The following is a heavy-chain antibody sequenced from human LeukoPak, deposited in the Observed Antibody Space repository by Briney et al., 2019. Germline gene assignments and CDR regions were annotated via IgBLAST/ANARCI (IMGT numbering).Heavy chain of an antibody. Sequence: PSETLSFTCTVSGGSISSGDYYWSWIRQPPGKGLEWIGYIYYSGSTYYNPSLKSRVTISVDTSKNQFSLKLSSVTAADTAVYYCARASGDYYDSSVPSEFDYWGQGTLVTVSS. CDR3: ARASGDYYDSSVPSEFDY. CDR2: IYYSGST. V-gene: IGHV4-30-4*01. D-gene: IGHD3-22*01. CDR1: GGSISSGDYY. J-gene: IGHJ4*02.